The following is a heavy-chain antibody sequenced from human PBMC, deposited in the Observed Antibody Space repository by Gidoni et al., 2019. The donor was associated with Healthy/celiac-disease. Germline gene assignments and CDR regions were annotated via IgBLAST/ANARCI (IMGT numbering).Heavy chain of an antibody. CDR2: IKSKTDGGTT. CDR1: GFTFSNAW. J-gene: IGHJ4*02. D-gene: IGHD3-3*01. V-gene: IGHV3-15*01. CDR3: TTGVVTGRRITIFEPPDY. Sequence: EVQLVESGGGLVKPGGSLRLSCAASGFTFSNAWMSWVRQAPGKGLEWVGRIKSKTDGGTTDYAAPVKGRFTISRDDSKNTLYLQMNSLKTEDTAVYYCTTGVVTGRRITIFEPPDYWGQGTLVTVSS.